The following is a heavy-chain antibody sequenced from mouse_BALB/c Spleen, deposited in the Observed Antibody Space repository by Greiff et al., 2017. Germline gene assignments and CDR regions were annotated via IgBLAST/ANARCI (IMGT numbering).Heavy chain of an antibody. J-gene: IGHJ4*01. CDR1: GFSLTSYG. D-gene: IGHD2-14*01. CDR3: AKNDYRYDEDAMDY. Sequence: VQGVESGPSLVQPSQSLSITCTVSGFSLTSYGVHWVRQSPGKGLEWLGVIWRGGSTDYNAAFMSRLSITKDNSKSQVFFKMNSLQADDTAIYYCAKNDYRYDEDAMDYWGQGTSVTVSS. V-gene: IGHV2-5-1*01. CDR2: IWRGGST.